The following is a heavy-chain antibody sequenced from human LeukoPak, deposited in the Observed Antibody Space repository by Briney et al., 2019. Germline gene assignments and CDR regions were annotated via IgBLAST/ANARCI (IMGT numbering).Heavy chain of an antibody. CDR2: IYPGDSDT. CDR1: GYSFNTYW. V-gene: IGHV5-51*01. J-gene: IGHJ5*02. CDR3: ASLAVAGGMNWFDP. D-gene: IGHD6-19*01. Sequence: GESLKTSCQGSGYSFNTYWIGWVRQMPGKGLEWMGIIYPGDSDTRYSPSFQGQVTISADKSISTAYLQWSSLKASNTAMYYCASLAVAGGMNWFDPWGQGTLVTVSS.